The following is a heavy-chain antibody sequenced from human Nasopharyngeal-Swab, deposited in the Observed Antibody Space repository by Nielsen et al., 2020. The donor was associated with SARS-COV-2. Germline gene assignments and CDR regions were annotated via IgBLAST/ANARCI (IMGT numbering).Heavy chain of an antibody. CDR3: AKARSVTPDCSVY. Sequence: VCQAPGKGLEWVSAISGSGGSTYYADSVKGRFTIARDNSKNTLYLQMNSLRAEDTAVYYSAKARSVTPDCSVYWGQGTLVTVSS. D-gene: IGHD4-17*01. CDR2: ISGSGGST. V-gene: IGHV3-23*01. J-gene: IGHJ4*02.